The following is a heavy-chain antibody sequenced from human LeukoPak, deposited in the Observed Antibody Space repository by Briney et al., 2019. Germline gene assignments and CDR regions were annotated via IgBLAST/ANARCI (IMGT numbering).Heavy chain of an antibody. V-gene: IGHV3-7*01. J-gene: IGHJ3*02. CDR3: ARFPARYYDSSGWHDAFDI. CDR2: IKQDGSEK. CDR1: GFTFSSYW. D-gene: IGHD3-22*01. Sequence: GGSLRLSCAASGFTFSSYWMSWVRQAPGKGLEWVANIKQDGSEKYYVDSVKGRFTISRDNAKNSLYLQMNSLRAEDTAVYYCARFPARYYDSSGWHDAFDIWGQGTMVIVSS.